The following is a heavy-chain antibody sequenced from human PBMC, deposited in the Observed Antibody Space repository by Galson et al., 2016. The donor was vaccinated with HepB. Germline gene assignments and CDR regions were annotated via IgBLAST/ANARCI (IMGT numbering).Heavy chain of an antibody. J-gene: IGHJ2*01. Sequence: SLRLSCAASGFTFSSNWMGWVRQSPGKGLGWVGNIKPDGSGKYYADSVKGRFTISRDNAKNSLFLQMNSLRAEDTAVYYCAKDSSSALWGRGSLVTVSS. CDR2: IKPDGSGK. D-gene: IGHD6-6*01. V-gene: IGHV3-7*01. CDR1: GFTFSSNW. CDR3: AKDSSSAL.